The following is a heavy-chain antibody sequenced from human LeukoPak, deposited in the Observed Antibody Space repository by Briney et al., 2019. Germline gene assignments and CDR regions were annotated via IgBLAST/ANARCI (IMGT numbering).Heavy chain of an antibody. Sequence: GSLRLSCAASGFTFSSYSMNWVRQAPGKGLEWVSSISTSSSYIYYADSVKGRFTISRDNAKNSLYLQMNSLRAEDTAVYYCARGDIVIVPAATDYWGQETLVSVSS. CDR2: ISTSSSYI. CDR1: GFTFSSYS. J-gene: IGHJ4*02. V-gene: IGHV3-21*01. CDR3: ARGDIVIVPAATDY. D-gene: IGHD2-2*01.